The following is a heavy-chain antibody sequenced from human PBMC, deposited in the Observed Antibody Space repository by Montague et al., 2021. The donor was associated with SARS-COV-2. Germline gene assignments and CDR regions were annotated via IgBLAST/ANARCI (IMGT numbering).Heavy chain of an antibody. D-gene: IGHD1-1*01. CDR3: TINDNWAFNY. CDR1: GFTFGGHW. Sequence: SLRLSCAASGFTFGGHWMAWVRQAPGKGLEWVANIKYDGSEKYYVDSMKGRFTISRDNAKHSLFLQMNSLRAEDTAVYYCTINDNWAFNYRGQGTLVTVSS. CDR2: IKYDGSEK. J-gene: IGHJ4*02. V-gene: IGHV3-7*01.